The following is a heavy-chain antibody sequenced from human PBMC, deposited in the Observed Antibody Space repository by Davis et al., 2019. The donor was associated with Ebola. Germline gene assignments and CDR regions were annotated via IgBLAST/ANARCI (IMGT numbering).Heavy chain of an antibody. D-gene: IGHD5-18*01. CDR3: ARDHEHSYGRRFDP. CDR1: GDSISSSRYH. Sequence: PSETLSLTCAVSGDSISSSRYHWGWVRQSPDKGLEWIGNFYDSGSTYYNPSFRSRVTISVDSTNNHFSLRLTSVTAADTAVYYCARDHEHSYGRRFDPWGQGIQVTVSS. CDR2: FYDSGST. J-gene: IGHJ5*02. V-gene: IGHV4-39*02.